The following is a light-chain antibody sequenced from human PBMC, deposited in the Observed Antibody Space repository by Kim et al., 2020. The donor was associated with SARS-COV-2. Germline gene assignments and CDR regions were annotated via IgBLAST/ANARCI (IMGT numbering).Light chain of an antibody. CDR1: KLGDKY. J-gene: IGLJ2*01. CDR2: QDS. CDR3: QAWDSSTVV. Sequence: SYELTQPPSVSVSPGQTASITCSGDKLGDKYACWYQQKPGQSPVLVLYQDSKRPPGIPERFSGSNSGHTATLTISGTQAMDEDDYYCQAWDSSTVVFGGGTQLTVL. V-gene: IGLV3-1*01.